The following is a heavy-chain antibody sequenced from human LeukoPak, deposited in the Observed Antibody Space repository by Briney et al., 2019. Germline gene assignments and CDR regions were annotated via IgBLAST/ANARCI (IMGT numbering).Heavy chain of an antibody. CDR2: IYHSGST. V-gene: IGHV4-38-2*01. CDR3: ARGGEDDYGGLYYFDY. Sequence: SETLSLTCAVSGYSISSGYYWGWIRQPPGKGLEWIGSIYHSGSTYYNPSLKSRVTISVDTSKNQFSLKLSSVTAADTAVYYCARGGEDDYGGLYYFDYWGQGTLVTVSS. CDR1: GYSISSGYY. J-gene: IGHJ4*02. D-gene: IGHD4-23*01.